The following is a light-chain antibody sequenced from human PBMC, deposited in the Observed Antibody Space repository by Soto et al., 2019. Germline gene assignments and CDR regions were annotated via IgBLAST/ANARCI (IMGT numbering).Light chain of an antibody. J-gene: IGLJ1*01. CDR1: SSNIGSNT. Sequence: QLVLTQPPSASGTPGQRVTISCSGSSSNIGSNTVNWYQQLPGTAPKLLIYTNDQRPSGVPDRFSGSKSGTSASLAISGLQFEDEADYHCSSWDDNLDAEVFGAGTKVTVL. CDR3: SSWDDNLDAEV. V-gene: IGLV1-44*01. CDR2: TND.